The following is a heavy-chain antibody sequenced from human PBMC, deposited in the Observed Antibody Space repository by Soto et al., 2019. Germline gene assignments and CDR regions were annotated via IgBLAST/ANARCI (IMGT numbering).Heavy chain of an antibody. CDR1: GYTFTSYG. CDR3: ARVGVGLAAPRVWPY. Sequence: GASVKVSCKASGYTFTSYGISWVRQAPGQGLEWMAWINPYNGNTKYAEKFLGRVTVTTSTATAYMEVRSLTSDDTAVFYCARVGVGLAAPRVWPYWGQGTPVTVSS. J-gene: IGHJ4*02. D-gene: IGHD6-13*01. V-gene: IGHV1-18*01. CDR2: INPYNGNT.